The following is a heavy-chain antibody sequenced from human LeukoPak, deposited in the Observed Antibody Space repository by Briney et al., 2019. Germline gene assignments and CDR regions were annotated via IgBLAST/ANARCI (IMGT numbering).Heavy chain of an antibody. D-gene: IGHD4-11*01. Sequence: KPLGTLSLTCAVSGYSLSSGYYWGWIRQPPGEGLEWIGSIYHSGSTYYNPSLKSRVTISVDTSKNQFSLKLSSVTAADTAVYYCARRLQPFDYWGQGTLVTVSS. CDR2: IYHSGST. V-gene: IGHV4-38-2*01. CDR1: GYSLSSGYY. J-gene: IGHJ4*02. CDR3: ARRLQPFDY.